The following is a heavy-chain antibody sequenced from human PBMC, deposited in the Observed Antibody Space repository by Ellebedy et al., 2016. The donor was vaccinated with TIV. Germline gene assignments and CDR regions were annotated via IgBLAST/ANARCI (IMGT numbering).Heavy chain of an antibody. J-gene: IGHJ5*02. CDR2: IYPGDSDT. V-gene: IGHV5-51*01. Sequence: GESLKIFCKGSGYSFTSYWIGWVRQMPGKGLEWMGIIYPGDSDTRYSPSFQGQVTISADKSISTAYLQWSSLKASDTAMYYCARLFKHTANPYSSSWYGVFGYNWFDPWGQGTLVTVSS. D-gene: IGHD6-13*01. CDR1: GYSFTSYW. CDR3: ARLFKHTANPYSSSWYGVFGYNWFDP.